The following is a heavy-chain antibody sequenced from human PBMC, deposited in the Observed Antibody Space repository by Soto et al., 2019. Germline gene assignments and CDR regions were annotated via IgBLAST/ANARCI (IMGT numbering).Heavy chain of an antibody. J-gene: IGHJ4*02. Sequence: GVSLRLSCAASGFTLSSSGMHWVRQAPCKGLEWVAVISYAGSNNFYADSVKGRFTTSRDNFRNTLYLQMKSMRAEDTAVYYCAKEFPSWNYFDYWGQGTLVTVSS. CDR2: ISYAGSNN. CDR1: GFTLSSSG. D-gene: IGHD2-15*01. CDR3: AKEFPSWNYFDY. V-gene: IGHV3-30*18.